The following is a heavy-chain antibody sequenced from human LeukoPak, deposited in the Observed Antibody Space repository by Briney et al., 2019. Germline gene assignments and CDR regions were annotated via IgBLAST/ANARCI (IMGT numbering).Heavy chain of an antibody. CDR3: AREDDYYAWKEHSSRDY. D-gene: IGHD3-10*01. CDR1: GYPISRGYY. V-gene: IGHV4-38-2*02. J-gene: IGHJ4*02. Sequence: SEPLSLTCTVSGYPISRGYYWGWVRPPPGKGLEWIASIYYSGTTYYKPSLKSRLTISLDASNNQFSLRLSSVTAADTAIYYCAREDDYYAWKEHSSRDYWGQGILVTVSS. CDR2: IYYSGTT.